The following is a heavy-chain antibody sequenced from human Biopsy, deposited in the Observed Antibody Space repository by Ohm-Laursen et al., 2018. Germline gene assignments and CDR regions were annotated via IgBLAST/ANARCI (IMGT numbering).Heavy chain of an antibody. V-gene: IGHV3-53*01. CDR3: VRGRAY. CDR1: GFTVSTNY. Sequence: SLRLSCSAFGFTVSTNYMSWVRQAPGKGLEWVSIIYLDGNTYYTDSVKGRFTISRDNSKNALYLQMNSLRPADTAKYYCVRGRAYWGQGTLVTVSS. CDR2: IYLDGNT. J-gene: IGHJ4*02.